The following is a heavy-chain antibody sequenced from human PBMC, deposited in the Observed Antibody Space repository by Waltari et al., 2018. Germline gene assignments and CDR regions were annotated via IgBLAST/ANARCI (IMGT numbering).Heavy chain of an antibody. V-gene: IGHV3-48*03. CDR1: GFTFSNYE. J-gene: IGHJ4*02. CDR3: ARFSSPAIPDY. Sequence: EVQLVESGGGLVQPGGSLRLSCEASGFTFSNYEMNWVRQAPGKGLEWVSYISGSGSTIYYADSVKGRFTISRDNAKNSLNLQMNSLRAEDTALYFCARFSSPAIPDYWGQGTLVTVSS. CDR2: ISGSGSTI.